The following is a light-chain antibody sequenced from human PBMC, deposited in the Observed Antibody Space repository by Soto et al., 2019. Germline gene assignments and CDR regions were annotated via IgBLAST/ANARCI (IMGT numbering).Light chain of an antibody. CDR1: QSVSSN. CDR3: QQYNNGPPYT. CDR2: GAS. V-gene: IGKV3-15*01. J-gene: IGKJ2*01. Sequence: IVMTQSPATLSVSPGERATLSCRASQSVSSNLAWYQQKPGQAPRLLIYGASTRATGIPARFSGSGSGTEFPLTISRLQSEDFAVYYCQQYNNGPPYTFGQGTKLEIK.